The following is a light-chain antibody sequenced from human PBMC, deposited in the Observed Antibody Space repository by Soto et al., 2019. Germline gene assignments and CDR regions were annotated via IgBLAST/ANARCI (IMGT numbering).Light chain of an antibody. CDR3: QQYGSSPVT. CDR2: GSF. J-gene: IGKJ4*01. Sequence: EIVLTQSPGTLSLSPGERATLSCRASQSFSSGFFAWYQQRPGQAPRLLIYGSFSRATGVPERFTGGWSGTDFTLTITRLEPEDCAGYFCQQYGSSPVTFGGGTRVEIK. V-gene: IGKV3-20*01. CDR1: QSFSSGF.